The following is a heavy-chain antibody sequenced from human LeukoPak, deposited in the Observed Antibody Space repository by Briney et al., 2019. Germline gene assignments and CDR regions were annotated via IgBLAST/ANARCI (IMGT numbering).Heavy chain of an antibody. D-gene: IGHD3-22*01. CDR2: ISYDGSNK. CDR1: GFAFSSYP. J-gene: IGHJ4*02. Sequence: SGGSLRLSCAASGFAFSSYPMHWVRQAPGKGLEWVAVISYDGSNKYYADSVKGRFTISRDNSKNTLYLQMNSLRAEDTAVYYCARDHHYYDSSGYSIWGQGTLVTVSS. V-gene: IGHV3-30-3*01. CDR3: ARDHHYYDSSGYSI.